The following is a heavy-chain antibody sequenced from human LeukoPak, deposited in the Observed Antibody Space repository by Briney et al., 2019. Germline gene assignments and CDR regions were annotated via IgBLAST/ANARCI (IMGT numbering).Heavy chain of an antibody. Sequence: GGSLRLSCAASGFTFSSYAMSWVRQAPGKRLEWVSAISGSGGSTYYADSVKGRFTISRDNSKNTLYLQMNSLRAEDTAVYYCAKEPKSTIFGAVIGRWFDPWGQGTLVTVSS. D-gene: IGHD3-3*01. CDR2: ISGSGGST. CDR3: AKEPKSTIFGAVIGRWFDP. V-gene: IGHV3-23*01. CDR1: GFTFSSYA. J-gene: IGHJ5*02.